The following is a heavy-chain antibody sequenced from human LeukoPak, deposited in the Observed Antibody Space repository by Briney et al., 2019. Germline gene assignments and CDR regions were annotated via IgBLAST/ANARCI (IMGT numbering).Heavy chain of an antibody. CDR1: GGSISSYY. CDR3: AGEEDSSGYLAFDI. V-gene: IGHV4-59*01. J-gene: IGHJ3*02. D-gene: IGHD3-22*01. Sequence: SETLSLTCTVSGGSISSYYWSWIRQPPGEGLEWIGYIYYSGSTNYNPSLKSRVTISVDTSKNQFSLKLSSVTAADTAVYYCAGEEDSSGYLAFDIWGQGTMVTVSS. CDR2: IYYSGST.